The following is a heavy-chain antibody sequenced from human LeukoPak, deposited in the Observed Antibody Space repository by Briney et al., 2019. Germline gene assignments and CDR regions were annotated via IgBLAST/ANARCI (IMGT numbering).Heavy chain of an antibody. J-gene: IGHJ4*02. CDR1: GGSISSSSYY. D-gene: IGHD5-18*01. CDR3: ARWMVTFDY. CDR2: IYYSGST. V-gene: IGHV4-39*07. Sequence: SETLSLTCTVSGGSISSSSYYWGWIRQPPGKGLEWIGSIYYSGSTYYNPSLKSRVTISVDTSKNQFSLKLSSVTAADTAVYYCARWMVTFDYWGQGTLVTVSS.